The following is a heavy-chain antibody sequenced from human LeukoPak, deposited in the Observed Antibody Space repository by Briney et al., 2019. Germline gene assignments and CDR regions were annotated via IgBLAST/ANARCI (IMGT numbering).Heavy chain of an antibody. CDR2: IYSGGST. D-gene: IGHD6-6*01. J-gene: IGHJ4*02. CDR3: ARDRLYSSSSEDY. CDR1: GFTVSSTY. Sequence: PGGSLRLSCAAFGFTVSSTYMSWVRQAPGKGLEWVSVIYSGGSTYYADSVKGRFTISRDNSKNTLYLQMNSLRAEDTAVYYCARDRLYSSSSEDYWGQGTLVTVSS. V-gene: IGHV3-53*01.